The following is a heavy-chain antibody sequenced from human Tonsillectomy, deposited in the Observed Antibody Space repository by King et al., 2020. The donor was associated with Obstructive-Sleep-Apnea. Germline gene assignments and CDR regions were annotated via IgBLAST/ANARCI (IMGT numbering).Heavy chain of an antibody. J-gene: IGHJ4*02. Sequence: VQLQESGPGLVKPSETLSLTCTVSGGSISSYYWSWIRQPPGKGLEWIGYIYYSGSTTYNPSLKSRVTISVDTSKNQFSLKLSSVTAADTAVYYCARGGYSYGPDYWGQGTLVTVSS. CDR3: ARGGYSYGPDY. CDR2: IYYSGST. D-gene: IGHD5-18*01. V-gene: IGHV4-59*01. CDR1: GGSISSYY.